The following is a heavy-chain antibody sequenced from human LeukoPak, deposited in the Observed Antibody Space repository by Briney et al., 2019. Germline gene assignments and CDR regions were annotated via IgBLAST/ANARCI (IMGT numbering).Heavy chain of an antibody. D-gene: IGHD3-10*01. CDR1: RFTFSSYS. CDR2: ISSSTSYI. J-gene: IGHJ6*02. CDR3: ARDTSPWFRNYYYDYGMDV. Sequence: GGSLRLSCAASRFTFSSYSMNWVRQAPGKGLEWVSFISSSTSYISYADSVKGRFTISRDNAKSSLWLQMNSLRAEDTAVYYCARDTSPWFRNYYYDYGMDVWGQGTTVTVSS. V-gene: IGHV3-21*01.